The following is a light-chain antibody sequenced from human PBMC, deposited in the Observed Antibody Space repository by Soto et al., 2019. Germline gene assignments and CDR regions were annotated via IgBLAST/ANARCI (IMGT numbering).Light chain of an antibody. CDR2: KAS. Sequence: DTQMTQSPSTLSASVGDRVTITCRASQSISDWFAWYQQKPGKAPKLLIYKASRLQSGVPSRFSGSGSGTEFTLTISGLQAEDFATYYCQHYNDYPWTFGQGTKVEI. CDR1: QSISDW. V-gene: IGKV1-5*03. CDR3: QHYNDYPWT. J-gene: IGKJ1*01.